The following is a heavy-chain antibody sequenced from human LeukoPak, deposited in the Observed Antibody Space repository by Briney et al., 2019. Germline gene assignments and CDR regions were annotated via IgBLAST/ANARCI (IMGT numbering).Heavy chain of an antibody. J-gene: IGHJ4*02. CDR3: AWEKDTSFGRRFGN. D-gene: IGHD3-10*01. V-gene: IGHV3-15*01. CDR2: LKSKGSGGTT. CDR1: GFTFIDAW. Sequence: PGGSLRLSCADSGFTFIDAWMRWVRQALGKGLEWVDRLKSKGSGGTTDYAAPVKGRFTISRDDSKNTLYLQMSSLEIDDTAVYLCAWEKDTSFGRRFGNWGQGTLVTVAS.